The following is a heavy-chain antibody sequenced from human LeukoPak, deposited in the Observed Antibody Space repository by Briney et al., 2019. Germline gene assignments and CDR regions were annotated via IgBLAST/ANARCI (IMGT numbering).Heavy chain of an antibody. J-gene: IGHJ4*02. D-gene: IGHD2-2*01. CDR3: VSFYETY. CDR1: GLTFSSHW. CDR2: ITNDGSST. V-gene: IGHV3-74*01. Sequence: GGSLRLSCVASGLTFSSHWMHWVRQAPGKGLVWVSRITNDGSSTTYADSVKGRFTISKDNAKNTVYLQMNNLRAEDTAVYYCVSFYETYWGRGTLVTVSS.